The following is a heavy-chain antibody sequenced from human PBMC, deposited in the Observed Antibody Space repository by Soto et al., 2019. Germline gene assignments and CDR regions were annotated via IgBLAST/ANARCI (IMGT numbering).Heavy chain of an antibody. CDR2: ISTSSSSI. CDR3: ARRGDYFDY. V-gene: IGHV3-48*01. D-gene: IGHD3-10*01. CDR1: GFTFSTDN. J-gene: IGHJ4*02. Sequence: GGSLRLSCAACGFTFSTDNMNWVRQAPGKGLEYISYISTSSSSIYYADSVKGRFTISRDNAKNSLFLQMNSLRAEDTAVYYCARRGDYFDYRGQGALLTVSS.